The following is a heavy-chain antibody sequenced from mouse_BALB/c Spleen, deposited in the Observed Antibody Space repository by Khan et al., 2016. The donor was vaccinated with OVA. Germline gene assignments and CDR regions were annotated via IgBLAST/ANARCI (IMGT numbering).Heavy chain of an antibody. J-gene: IGHJ2*01. CDR2: INPSSGYT. CDR3: ARTHER. CDR1: GYTFTSYT. V-gene: IGHV1-4*01. Sequence: QMQLEESGAELARPGASVKMSCKASGYTFTSYTMHWVNQRPGQGLEWIGYINPSSGYTKYNQKFKDKATLTADKSASTAYMQLSSLTSEDSAVYYCARTHERWGQGTTLTVSS.